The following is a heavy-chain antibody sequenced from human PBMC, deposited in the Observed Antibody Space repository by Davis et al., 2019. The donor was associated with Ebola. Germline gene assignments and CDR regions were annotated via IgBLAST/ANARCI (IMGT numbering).Heavy chain of an antibody. D-gene: IGHD4-23*01. CDR1: GYTFINYY. V-gene: IGHV1-2*02. Sequence: ASVKVSCKASGYTFINYYMHWVRQAPGQGLEWLAWINPNSGVTDYAQNFQGRVTMTRDTSISTAYMELSRLRSDDTAVYYCARARGFDYGGNLRLYYFDYWGQGTLVTVSS. CDR2: INPNSGVT. CDR3: ARARGFDYGGNLRLYYFDY. J-gene: IGHJ4*02.